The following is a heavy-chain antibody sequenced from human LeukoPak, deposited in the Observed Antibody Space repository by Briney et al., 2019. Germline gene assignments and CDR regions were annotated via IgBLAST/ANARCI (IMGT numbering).Heavy chain of an antibody. J-gene: IGHJ3*02. CDR3: ARDLVGADDAFDI. CDR1: GFTFTTYS. D-gene: IGHD1-26*01. CDR2: ISSSGNYI. V-gene: IGHV3-21*01. Sequence: GGSLRLSCAGSGFTFTTYSMNWVRQAPGKGLEWVSSISSSGNYIYYADSARGRFSISRDVAKSSLYLQINSLRVEDTAVYCCARDLVGADDAFDIWGQGTMVIVSS.